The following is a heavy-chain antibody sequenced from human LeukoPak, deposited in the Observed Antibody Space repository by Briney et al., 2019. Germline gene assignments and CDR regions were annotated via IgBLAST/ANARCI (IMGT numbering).Heavy chain of an antibody. CDR1: GGSISSSNW. D-gene: IGHD3-22*01. Sequence: SGTLSLTCAVSGGSISSSNWWSWVRQPPGKGLEWIGEIYHSGSTNYNPSLKSRVTISVDKSKNQFSLKLSSVTAADTAVYYCARGRGYYYDSSGYSTYYYYYMDVWGKGTTVTVSS. V-gene: IGHV4-4*02. J-gene: IGHJ6*03. CDR3: ARGRGYYYDSSGYSTYYYYYMDV. CDR2: IYHSGST.